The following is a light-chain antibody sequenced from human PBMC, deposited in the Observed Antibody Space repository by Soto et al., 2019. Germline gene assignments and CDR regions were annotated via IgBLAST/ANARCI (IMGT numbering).Light chain of an antibody. CDR1: QNIDNY. V-gene: IGKV1-39*01. CDR2: ASS. Sequence: DIQMTQSPSSLSASVGDRVTITCRASQNIDNYLNWYQHKPGEAPKLXIYASSTLQSGVPARFSGSGSGTQFTLTISTLQAEDIATYFCQESYSSPAVSFGGGTKVDIK. J-gene: IGKJ4*01. CDR3: QESYSSPAVS.